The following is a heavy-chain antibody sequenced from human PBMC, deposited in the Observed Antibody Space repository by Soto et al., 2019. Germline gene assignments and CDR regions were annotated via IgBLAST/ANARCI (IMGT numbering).Heavy chain of an antibody. CDR3: ARERREEIHDGYDIDY. Sequence: KTSETLSLTCTVSGGSISNYYWSWIRQPAGKGLEWIGRIYTSGGTDYNPSLKSRVTISIDTSKNQFSLKVTSMTAADTAVYYCARERREEIHDGYDIDYWGQGTLVTVSS. J-gene: IGHJ4*02. V-gene: IGHV4-4*07. CDR2: IYTSGGT. CDR1: GGSISNYY. D-gene: IGHD5-12*01.